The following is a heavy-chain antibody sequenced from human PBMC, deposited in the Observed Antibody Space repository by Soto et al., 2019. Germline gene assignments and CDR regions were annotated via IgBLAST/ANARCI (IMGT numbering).Heavy chain of an antibody. CDR3: ARERVTMVRGVNNYYYGMDV. CDR1: GYTFTNYG. J-gene: IGHJ6*02. CDR2: ISAYNGNT. V-gene: IGHV1-18*01. D-gene: IGHD3-10*01. Sequence: GASVKVSCKASGYTFTNYGFSWVRQAPGQGLEWMGWISAYNGNTNYAQNFQGRVTMTTDTSTSTAYMELRSLRSDDTAVYYCARERVTMVRGVNNYYYGMDVWGQGTTVTVS.